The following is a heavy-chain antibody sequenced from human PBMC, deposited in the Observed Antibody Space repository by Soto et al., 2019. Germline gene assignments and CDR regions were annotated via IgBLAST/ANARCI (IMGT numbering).Heavy chain of an antibody. V-gene: IGHV1-18*04. CDR2: ISAYNGNT. Sequence: ASVKVSCKASGYTFTSYGISWVRQAPGQGLEWMGWISAYNGNTNYAQKLQGRVTMTTDTSTSTAYMELRSLRSDDTAVYYCARDWAIVVVPAAIGDYYHYYGMDVWGQGTTVTVSS. D-gene: IGHD2-2*02. CDR3: ARDWAIVVVPAAIGDYYHYYGMDV. J-gene: IGHJ6*02. CDR1: GYTFTSYG.